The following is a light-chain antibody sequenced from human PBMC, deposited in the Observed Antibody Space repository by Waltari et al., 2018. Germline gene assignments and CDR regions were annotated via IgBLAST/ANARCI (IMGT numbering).Light chain of an antibody. CDR3: QVWDSSSHVV. V-gene: IGLV3-21*02. CDR2: DDS. CDR1: NIGDKS. Sequence: SYVLTQSPSVSVAPGQTARISCGGNNIGDKSVHWYQQKAGQAPVLAVYDDSDRPSGIPGRFSGSNSGNTATLTITRVEAGDETDYYCQVWDSSSHVVFGGGTKLTVL. J-gene: IGLJ2*01.